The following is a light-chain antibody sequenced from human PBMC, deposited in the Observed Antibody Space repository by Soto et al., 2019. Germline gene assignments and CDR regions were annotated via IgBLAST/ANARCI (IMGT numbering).Light chain of an antibody. Sequence: QSALTQPPSASGSPGQSVTISCTGTSSDVGGYDYVSWYQQHPGKAPKLMIYEVTIRPSGVSDRFSGSKSGNTASLTVSGLQAEDDADYYCSSYTGGNPSYVFGTGTKVTVL. CDR1: SSDVGGYDY. V-gene: IGLV2-8*01. CDR3: SSYTGGNPSYV. CDR2: EVT. J-gene: IGLJ1*01.